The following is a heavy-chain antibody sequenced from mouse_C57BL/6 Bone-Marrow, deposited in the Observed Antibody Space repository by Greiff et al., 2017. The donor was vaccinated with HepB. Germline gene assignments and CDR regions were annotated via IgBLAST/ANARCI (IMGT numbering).Heavy chain of an antibody. J-gene: IGHJ4*01. CDR1: GYTFTSYW. CDR2: IDPSDSYT. D-gene: IGHD1-1*01. Sequence: QVQLQQPGAELVKPGASVKLSCKASGYTFTSYWMQWVKQRPGQGLEWIGEIDPSDSYTNYNQKFKGKATLTVDTSSSTAYMQLSSLTSEDSAVYYCALMTTVDYYAMDYWGQGTSVTVSS. V-gene: IGHV1-50*01. CDR3: ALMTTVDYYAMDY.